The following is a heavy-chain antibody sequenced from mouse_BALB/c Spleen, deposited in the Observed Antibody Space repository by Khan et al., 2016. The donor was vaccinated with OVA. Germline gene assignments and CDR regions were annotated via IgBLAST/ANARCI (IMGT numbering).Heavy chain of an antibody. J-gene: IGHJ1*01. D-gene: IGHD6-2*01. Sequence: VQLQESGPELMKPGETVKISCKASGYTFTNYGMNWVKQAPGKGLKWMGWINTYTGEPTYADDFKGRFVFSLETSASTAYLQISNLKNEDMTTNFCAIISCSWYSDVWGEGTTVTVSS. CDR3: AIISCSWYSDV. V-gene: IGHV9-1*02. CDR2: INTYTGEP. CDR1: GYTFTNYG.